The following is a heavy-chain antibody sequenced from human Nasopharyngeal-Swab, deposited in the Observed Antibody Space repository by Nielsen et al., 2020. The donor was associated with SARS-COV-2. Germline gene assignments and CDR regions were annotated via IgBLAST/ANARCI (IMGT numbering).Heavy chain of an antibody. CDR3: ARNGRGRWLQFNY. CDR2: IKQDGSEK. J-gene: IGHJ4*02. D-gene: IGHD5-24*01. V-gene: IGHV3-7*01. CDR1: GFSLSDYW. Sequence: GGSLRLSCAASGFSLSDYWMSWVRQTPGRGLEWLAYIKQDGSEKYYVDSVRGRFTISRDNAKNSVYLQMNSLRVDDTALYYCARNGRGRWLQFNYTGQGTLVTVSS.